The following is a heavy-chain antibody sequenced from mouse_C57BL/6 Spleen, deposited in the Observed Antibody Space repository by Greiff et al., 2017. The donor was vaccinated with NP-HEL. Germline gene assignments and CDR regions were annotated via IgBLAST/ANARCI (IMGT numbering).Heavy chain of an antibody. CDR2: INYDGSST. CDR3: ARDRDGYDY. CDR1: GFTFSDYY. V-gene: IGHV5-16*01. Sequence: EVKLMESEGGLVQPGSSMKLSCTASGFTFSDYYMAWVRQVPEKGLEWVANINYDGSSTYYLDSLKSRFISSRDNAKNILYLQMSSLKSEDTATYYCARDRDGYDYWGQGTTLTVSS. J-gene: IGHJ2*01. D-gene: IGHD2-3*01.